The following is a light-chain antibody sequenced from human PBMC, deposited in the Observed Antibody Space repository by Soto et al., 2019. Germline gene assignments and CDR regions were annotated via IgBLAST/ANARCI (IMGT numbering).Light chain of an antibody. CDR2: SAS. J-gene: IGKJ3*01. Sequence: EIVLTQSPGTLSLSPGERATLSCRASQSVSSSHLAWYQQKPGQAPRLLIYSASSRATGIPDRFSGSGSGTEFTLTISSLQSEDFAVYYCQQYNNWPFTFGPGTKVDIK. CDR1: QSVSSSH. V-gene: IGKV3-20*01. CDR3: QQYNNWPFT.